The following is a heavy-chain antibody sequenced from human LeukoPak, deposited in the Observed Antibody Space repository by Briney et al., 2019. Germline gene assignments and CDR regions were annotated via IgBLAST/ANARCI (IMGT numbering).Heavy chain of an antibody. CDR2: ISSSGSTI. D-gene: IGHD2-15*01. Sequence: GGSLRLSCGASGFTFSSYEMNWVRQAPGKGLEWVSYISSSGSTIYYSDSVKGRFTISRDNAKNSLYLQMNSLRAEDTAVYYCVSEGAYCSGASCYFDYWGQGTLVTVSS. J-gene: IGHJ4*02. V-gene: IGHV3-48*03. CDR3: VSEGAYCSGASCYFDY. CDR1: GFTFSSYE.